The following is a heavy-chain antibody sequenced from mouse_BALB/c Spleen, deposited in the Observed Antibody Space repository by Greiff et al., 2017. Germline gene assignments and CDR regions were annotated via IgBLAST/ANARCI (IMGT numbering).Heavy chain of an antibody. J-gene: IGHJ2*01. CDR2: ISYSGST. CDR3: ARRRTAYYDYDDFDY. V-gene: IGHV3-2*02. D-gene: IGHD2-4*01. Sequence: DVKLVESGPGLVKPSQSLSLTWTVTGYSITSDYAWNWIRQFPGNKLEWMGYISYSGSTSYNPSLKSRISITRDTSKNQFFLQLNSVTTEDTATYYCARRRTAYYDYDDFDYWGQGTTLTVSS. CDR1: GYSITSDYA.